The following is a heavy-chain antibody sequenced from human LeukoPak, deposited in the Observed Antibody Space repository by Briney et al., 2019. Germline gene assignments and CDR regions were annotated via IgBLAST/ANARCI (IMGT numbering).Heavy chain of an antibody. CDR3: ARELQGGFDY. Sequence: ASVKVSCKASGGTFSSYAISRVRQAPGQGLEWMGGIIPIFGTANYAQKFQGRVTITTDESTSTAYMELSSLRSEDTAVYYCARELQGGFDYWGQGTLVTVSS. D-gene: IGHD4-11*01. V-gene: IGHV1-69*05. CDR1: GGTFSSYA. J-gene: IGHJ4*02. CDR2: IIPIFGTA.